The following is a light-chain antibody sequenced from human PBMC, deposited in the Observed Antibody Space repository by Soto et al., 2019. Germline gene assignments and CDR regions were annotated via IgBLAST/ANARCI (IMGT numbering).Light chain of an antibody. Sequence: EIVMTQSPATLSVSPGGSATLSCRASQSINKNLAWYQQRPGQAPRLLIYGASTKATGIPARFSGRGSGTDFTLTISSLQSEDVAVYYCQQYNAWAPFTFGPGTKVDIK. CDR1: QSINKN. CDR3: QQYNAWAPFT. V-gene: IGKV3-15*01. CDR2: GAS. J-gene: IGKJ3*01.